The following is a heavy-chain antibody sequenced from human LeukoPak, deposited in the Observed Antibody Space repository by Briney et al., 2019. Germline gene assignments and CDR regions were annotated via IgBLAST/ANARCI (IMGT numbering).Heavy chain of an antibody. J-gene: IGHJ4*02. CDR1: GYTFTGYY. CDR3: ARSRRRGVTAGTFDY. CDR2: INPNSGGT. Sequence: ASVKVSCKASGYTFTGYYMHWVRQAPGQGLEWMGWINPNSGGTNYAQKFQGRVTMTRNTSISTAYMELSSLRSEDTAVYYCARSRRRGVTAGTFDYWGQGTLVTVSS. D-gene: IGHD2-21*02. V-gene: IGHV1-2*02.